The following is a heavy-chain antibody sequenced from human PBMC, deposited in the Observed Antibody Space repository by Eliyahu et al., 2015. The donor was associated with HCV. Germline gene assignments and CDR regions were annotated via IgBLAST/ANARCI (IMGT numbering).Heavy chain of an antibody. V-gene: IGHV1-8*01. J-gene: IGHJ4*02. CDR2: MNPNSGNT. CDR3: ASVHDFWSGYYH. Sequence: QVQLVQSGAEVKKPGASVXVSCXASGYXFTSYDINXVRQATGXGLEWMGWMNPNSGNTGYAQKFQGRVTMTRNTSISTAYMELSSLRSEDTAVYYCASVHDFWSGYYHWGQGTLVTVSS. D-gene: IGHD3-3*01. CDR1: GYXFTSYD.